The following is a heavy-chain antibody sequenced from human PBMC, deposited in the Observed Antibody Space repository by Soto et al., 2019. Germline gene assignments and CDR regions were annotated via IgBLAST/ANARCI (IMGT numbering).Heavy chain of an antibody. CDR3: AASYGSGYRAVDY. CDR1: GDTFSFYT. D-gene: IGHD3-10*01. J-gene: IGHJ4*02. CDR2: INPIVSMS. V-gene: IGHV1-69*02. Sequence: QVQLVQSGTEVKKPGSSVKVSCKASGDTFSFYTINWVRQAPGLGLEWVGRINPIVSMSNYAQKFQGRVSMTADKSTSTTYMELRSLRYDDTAMYFCAASYGSGYRAVDYWGKGALVIVSS.